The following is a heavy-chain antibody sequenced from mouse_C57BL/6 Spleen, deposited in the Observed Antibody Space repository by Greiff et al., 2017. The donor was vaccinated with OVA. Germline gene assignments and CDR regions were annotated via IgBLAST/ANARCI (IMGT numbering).Heavy chain of an antibody. CDR1: GFTFSSYA. Sequence: EVKLMESGEGLVKPGGSLKLSCAASGFTFSSYAMSWVRQTPEKRLEWVAYISSGGDYIYYADTVKGRFTISRDNARNTLYLQMSSLKSEDTAMYYCTRDIDDYDRGEGYYFDYWGQGTTLTVSS. CDR3: TRDIDDYDRGEGYYFDY. CDR2: ISSGGDYI. V-gene: IGHV5-9-1*02. D-gene: IGHD2-4*01. J-gene: IGHJ2*01.